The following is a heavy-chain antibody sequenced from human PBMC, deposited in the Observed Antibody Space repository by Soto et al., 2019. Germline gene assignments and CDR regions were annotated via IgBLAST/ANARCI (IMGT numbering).Heavy chain of an antibody. CDR2: IYYSGST. V-gene: IGHV4-59*08. CDR1: GGSISSYY. D-gene: IGHD2-15*01. J-gene: IGHJ4*01. Sequence: QVQLQESGPGLVKPSETLSLTCTVSGGSISSYYWSWIRQPPGKGLEWIGYIYYSGSTNYNPSLKSRVTISVDTSKNQFSLKLSSVTAADTAVYYCARRCGAAFDYWGNVTLVTVSS. CDR3: ARRCGAAFDY.